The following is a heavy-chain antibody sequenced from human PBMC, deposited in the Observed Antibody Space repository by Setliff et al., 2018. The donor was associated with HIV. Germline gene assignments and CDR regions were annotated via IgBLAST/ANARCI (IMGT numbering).Heavy chain of an antibody. Sequence: ASVKVSCKASGYTFSSFGVTWVRQAPGQGLEWMGWISGYNGNTNYPQKLQGRFTISRDNGKNAVYLQMNSLTAEDTALYYCVRDLARVIAHWGQGTLVTVSS. D-gene: IGHD2-21*01. CDR2: ISGYNGNT. J-gene: IGHJ4*02. V-gene: IGHV1-18*01. CDR1: GYTFSSFG. CDR3: VRDLARVIAH.